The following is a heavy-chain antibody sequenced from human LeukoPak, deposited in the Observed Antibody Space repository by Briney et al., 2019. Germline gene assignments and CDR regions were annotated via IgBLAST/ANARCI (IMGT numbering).Heavy chain of an antibody. CDR1: GFTVSNKY. D-gene: IGHD3-10*01. Sequence: PGGSLRLSCAASGFTVSNKYMSWVRQAPGRGLEWVSVIYSGGSTYYADSLKGRFSISRDKSKNTLYLQMNSLRADDTALYYCAKGRSGSGTFYSRVDVWGQETLVTVSS. V-gene: IGHV3-66*01. CDR2: IYSGGST. CDR3: AKGRSGSGTFYSRVDV. J-gene: IGHJ4*02.